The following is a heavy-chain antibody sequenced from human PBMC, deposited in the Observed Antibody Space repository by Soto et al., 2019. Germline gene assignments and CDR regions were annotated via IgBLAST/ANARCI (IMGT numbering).Heavy chain of an antibody. J-gene: IGHJ4*02. V-gene: IGHV4-39*01. D-gene: IGHD5-12*01. CDR3: ARRKVGMATNE. Sequence: QLQLQESGPGLVKPSETLSLTCTVSGGSIGSSSCYWGWIRQPPGKGLEWIGSIYYSGNTYYNPSLKSRVSISVDTSKNQFSLKLTSVTAADTAVYYCARRKVGMATNEWGQGTLVTVSS. CDR2: IYYSGNT. CDR1: GGSIGSSSCY.